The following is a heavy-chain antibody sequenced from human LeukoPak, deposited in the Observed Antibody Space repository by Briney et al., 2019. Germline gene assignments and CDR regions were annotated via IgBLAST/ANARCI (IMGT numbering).Heavy chain of an antibody. V-gene: IGHV1-69*01. J-gene: IGHJ5*02. CDR1: GGTFSSYA. Sequence: VASVKVSCKASGGTFSSYAISWVRQAPGQGPEWMGGIIPIFGTANYAQKFQGRVTITADESTSTAYMELSSLRSEDTAVYYCARVVNYYDSSGYRNWFDPWGQGTLVTVSS. CDR2: IIPIFGTA. D-gene: IGHD3-22*01. CDR3: ARVVNYYDSSGYRNWFDP.